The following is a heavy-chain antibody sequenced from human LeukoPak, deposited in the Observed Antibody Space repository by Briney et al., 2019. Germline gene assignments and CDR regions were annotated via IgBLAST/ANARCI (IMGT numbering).Heavy chain of an antibody. V-gene: IGHV3-74*01. CDR3: ARGHHYYDSSAYYY. D-gene: IGHD3-22*01. CDR2: INSDGSTT. CDR1: GITLRRYW. J-gene: IGHJ4*02. Sequence: PGGSLRLSCAASGITLRRYWMNGVRQAPGKGLVWVSRINSDGSTTSYAASVKGRFTISRDTAKNTLYLQMNSLRAEDTAVYYCARGHHYYDSSAYYYWGQGTLVTVSS.